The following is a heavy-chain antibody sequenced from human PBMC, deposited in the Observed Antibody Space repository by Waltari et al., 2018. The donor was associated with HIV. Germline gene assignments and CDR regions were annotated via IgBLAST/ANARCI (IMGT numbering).Heavy chain of an antibody. CDR3: AKETSVPLTMMIFDY. Sequence: LQSGGGFVQPGGSMRLSCAASGITFRNYAMTWVRLVPGEGLEWVSAISGSGDITAYADSVKGRFTISRDNSKSTVFLQMSSLRVDDTAVYYCAKETSVPLTMMIFDYWGQGTLVTVSP. CDR2: ISGSGDIT. J-gene: IGHJ4*02. CDR1: GITFRNYA. V-gene: IGHV3-23*01. D-gene: IGHD3-22*01.